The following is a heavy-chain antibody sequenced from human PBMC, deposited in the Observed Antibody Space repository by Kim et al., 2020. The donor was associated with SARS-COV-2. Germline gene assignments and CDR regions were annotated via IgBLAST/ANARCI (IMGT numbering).Heavy chain of an antibody. V-gene: IGHV3-30*04. Sequence: GGSLRLSCAASGFTFSSYAMHWVRQAPGKGLEWVAVISYDGSNKYYVDSVKGRFTISRDNSKNTLYLQMNSLRAEDTAVYYCARDLRGGVAVAGTGRVPGYWGQGTLVTVSS. CDR3: ARDLRGGVAVAGTGRVPGY. CDR1: GFTFSSYA. J-gene: IGHJ4*02. D-gene: IGHD6-19*01. CDR2: ISYDGSNK.